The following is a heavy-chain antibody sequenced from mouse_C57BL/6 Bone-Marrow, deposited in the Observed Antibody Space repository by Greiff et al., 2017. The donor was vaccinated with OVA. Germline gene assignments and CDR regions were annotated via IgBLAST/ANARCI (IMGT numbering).Heavy chain of an antibody. CDR3: SYSLYDYDGYWYFDV. CDR2: IYPGSGST. D-gene: IGHD2-4*01. Sequence: QVQLQQPGAELVKPGASVKMSCKASGYTFTSYWITWVKQRPGQGLEWIGDIYPGSGSTNYNEKFKSKATLTVDTSSSTAYMQLSSLTSEDSAVYYCSYSLYDYDGYWYFDVWGTGTTVTVSS. J-gene: IGHJ1*03. CDR1: GYTFTSYW. V-gene: IGHV1-55*01.